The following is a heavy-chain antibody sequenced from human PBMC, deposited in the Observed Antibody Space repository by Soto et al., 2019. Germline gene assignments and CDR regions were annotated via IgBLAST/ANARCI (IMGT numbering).Heavy chain of an antibody. Sequence: EVQLVESGGGLVQPGGSLRLSCAASGFTLSGRSMHWVRQAPGKGLVWVSGIDNAGTDSTYADSVKGRFTSSRDNAKNMLYLQMNGLSVEDTAVYYCARGWFGPDVWGKGTTVTVSS. V-gene: IGHV3-74*01. CDR2: IDNAGTDS. CDR1: GFTLSGRS. D-gene: IGHD3-10*01. CDR3: ARGWFGPDV. J-gene: IGHJ6*04.